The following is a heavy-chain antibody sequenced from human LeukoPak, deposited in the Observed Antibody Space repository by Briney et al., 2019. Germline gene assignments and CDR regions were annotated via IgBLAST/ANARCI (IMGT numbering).Heavy chain of an antibody. CDR2: INHSGNT. CDR3: ARDPTTVVTLPYYFDD. D-gene: IGHD4-23*01. J-gene: IGHJ4*02. Sequence: SETLSLTCAVSGGSFIGSHWNWIRQPPGKGLEWIGEINHSGNTNYNPSLKSRVAISVDTSKNQFSLKLRSVTAADTAVYYCARDPTTVVTLPYYFDDWGQGTLVTVSS. V-gene: IGHV4-34*01. CDR1: GGSFIGSH.